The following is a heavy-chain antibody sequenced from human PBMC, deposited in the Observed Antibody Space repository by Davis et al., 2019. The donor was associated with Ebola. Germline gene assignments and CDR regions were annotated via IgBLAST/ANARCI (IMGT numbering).Heavy chain of an antibody. V-gene: IGHV3-7*01. CDR1: GFTFSSYW. CDR2: IKQDGSEK. CDR3: ARMGGYCTGGVCYWGY. D-gene: IGHD2-8*02. J-gene: IGHJ4*02. Sequence: PGGSLRLSCAASGFTFSSYWMSWVRQAPGKGLEWVANIKQDGSEKYYVDSVKGRFTISRDNAKNSLYLQMNSLRAEDTAVYYCARMGGYCTGGVCYWGYWGQGTLVTVSS.